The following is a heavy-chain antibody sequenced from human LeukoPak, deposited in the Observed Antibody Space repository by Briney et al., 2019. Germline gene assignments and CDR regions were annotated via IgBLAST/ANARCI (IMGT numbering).Heavy chain of an antibody. CDR1: GFTFSSYR. CDR3: TRRAGPFDY. CDR2: ISSSSSTI. J-gene: IGHJ4*02. Sequence: GGSLRLSCAASGFTFSSYRMNWVRQAPGKGLEWVSYISSSSSTIYYADSVKGRFTISRDNAKNSLYLQMNSLRAEDTAVYYCTRRAGPFDYWGQGTLVTVSS. V-gene: IGHV3-48*04.